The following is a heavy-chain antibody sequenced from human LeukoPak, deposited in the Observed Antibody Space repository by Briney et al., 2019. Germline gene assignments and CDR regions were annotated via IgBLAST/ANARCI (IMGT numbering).Heavy chain of an antibody. CDR1: GGSISSSSYS. CDR3: ATSGWYLLPGVY. J-gene: IGHJ4*02. CDR2: IYYSGST. V-gene: IGHV4-39*01. D-gene: IGHD6-19*01. Sequence: SETLSLTCTVSGGSISSSSYSWSWIRQPAGKGLEWIGRIYYSGSTYYNPSLESRVTISVDTSKNQFSLKLSSVTAADTAVYYCATSGWYLLPGVYWGQGTLVTVSS.